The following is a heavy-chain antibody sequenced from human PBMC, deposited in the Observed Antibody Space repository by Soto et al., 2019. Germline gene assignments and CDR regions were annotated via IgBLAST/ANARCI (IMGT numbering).Heavy chain of an antibody. V-gene: IGHV3-30*18. D-gene: IGHD2-15*01. CDR2: ISYDGSNK. J-gene: IGHJ4*02. CDR3: ANGGVAGHRSSSY. CDR1: GFTFSSYD. Sequence: QVQLVESGGGEVQPGRSLRLSCAASGFTFSSYDMQWVRQAPGKGLEWGAVISYDGSNKYYADSVKGRFTISRDNSKNTLYLQMNSLRAEDTAVYFCANGGVAGHRSSSYWGQGTLVTVSS.